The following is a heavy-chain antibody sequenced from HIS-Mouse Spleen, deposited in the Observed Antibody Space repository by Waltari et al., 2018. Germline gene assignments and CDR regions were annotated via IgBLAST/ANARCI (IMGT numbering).Heavy chain of an antibody. J-gene: IGHJ4*02. CDR1: GFPFSSYG. V-gene: IGHV3-30*03. Sequence: QVQLVESGGRVVQPGRSLRLSCAAHGFPFSSYGLPWVRQAPGKGLGWLAVISYDGSNKYYADSVKGRFTISRDNSKNTLYLQMNSLRAEDTAVYYCATLSWGYEYNSFDYWGQGTLVTVSS. CDR3: ATLSWGYEYNSFDY. D-gene: IGHD6-13*01. CDR2: ISYDGSNK.